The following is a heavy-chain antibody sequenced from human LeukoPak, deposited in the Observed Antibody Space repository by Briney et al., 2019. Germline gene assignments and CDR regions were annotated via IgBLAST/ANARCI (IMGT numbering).Heavy chain of an antibody. D-gene: IGHD3-22*01. Sequence: GGSLRLSCAASGFTFSDYYMSWIRQAPGKGLEWVSYISSSGSTIYYADSVKGRFTIPRDNAKNSLYLQMNSLRAEDTAVYYCARDYYYDSSGYPGYWGQGTLVTVSS. CDR2: ISSSGSTI. V-gene: IGHV3-11*01. CDR3: ARDYYYDSSGYPGY. J-gene: IGHJ4*02. CDR1: GFTFSDYY.